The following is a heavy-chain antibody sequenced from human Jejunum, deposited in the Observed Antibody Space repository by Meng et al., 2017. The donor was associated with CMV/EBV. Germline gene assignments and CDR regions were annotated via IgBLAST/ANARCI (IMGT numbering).Heavy chain of an antibody. Sequence: QVQLMQSGAGVKEPGSSMKVSCKSSGRSVNNYAFNWVRQAPGQGLEWMGWISAYNGNTNYAQKLQGRVTMTTDTSTSTAYMELRSLRSDDTAVYYCAASSSSWYQNWFDPWGQGTLVTVSS. CDR2: ISAYNGNT. V-gene: IGHV1-18*01. J-gene: IGHJ5*02. CDR3: AASSSSWYQNWFDP. D-gene: IGHD6-13*01. CDR1: GRSVNNYA.